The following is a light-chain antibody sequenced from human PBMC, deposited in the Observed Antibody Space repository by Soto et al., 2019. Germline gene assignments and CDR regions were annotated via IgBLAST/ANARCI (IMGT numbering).Light chain of an antibody. Sequence: DTQMTQSPSSLSASVGDTVTITCQASRDIADSLNWYQQRAGQAPKPLIYDASNLQSGVTARFSGSGTATSFILTINNLQSEDFEKCYRQKYDDPFTFGGGTKVEIK. CDR3: QKYDDPFT. CDR2: DAS. V-gene: IGKV1-33*01. CDR1: RDIADS. J-gene: IGKJ4*01.